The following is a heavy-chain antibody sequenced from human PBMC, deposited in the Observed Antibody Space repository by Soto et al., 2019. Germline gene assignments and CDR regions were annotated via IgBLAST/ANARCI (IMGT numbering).Heavy chain of an antibody. CDR2: INAGNGNT. CDR1: GYTFTTYA. V-gene: IGHV1-3*01. CDR3: AGSFKSAGRLDP. Sequence: VQLVQSGPEVKKPGASVKVSCKASGYTFTTYAIHWVRQAPGQGLEWMGWINAGNGNTEFSERFRGRVTITRDTSASTAHIERTGPTSEAAAVYYCAGSFKSAGRLDPWGKGTLVTVSS. J-gene: IGHJ5*02.